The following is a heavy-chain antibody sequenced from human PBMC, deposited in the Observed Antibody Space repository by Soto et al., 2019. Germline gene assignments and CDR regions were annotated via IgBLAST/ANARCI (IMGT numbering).Heavy chain of an antibody. CDR1: GFTFSSYS. J-gene: IGHJ3*02. CDR3: ARDLPPSVDVVVPAAPGDAFDI. Sequence: SGGSLRLSCAASGFTFSSYSMNWVRQAPGKGLEWVSSISSSSSYIYYADSVKGRFTISRDNAKNSLYLQMNSLRAEDTAVYYCARDLPPSVDVVVPAAPGDAFDIWGQGTMVTVSS. V-gene: IGHV3-21*01. CDR2: ISSSSSYI. D-gene: IGHD2-2*01.